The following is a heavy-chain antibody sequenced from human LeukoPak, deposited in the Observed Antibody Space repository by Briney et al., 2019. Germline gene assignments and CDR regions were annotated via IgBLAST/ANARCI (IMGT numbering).Heavy chain of an antibody. CDR1: GFTFSSYS. Sequence: GGSLRLSCAASGFTFSSYSMNWVRQAPGKGLEWVSSISSGSTYMYYADSVKGRFTVSRDNAQNSMYLQMNSLRAEDTAVYYCGRVGGRSKAAKGDAFDIWGQGTMVTVSS. J-gene: IGHJ3*02. CDR3: GRVGGRSKAAKGDAFDI. D-gene: IGHD6-6*01. CDR2: ISSGSTYM. V-gene: IGHV3-21*01.